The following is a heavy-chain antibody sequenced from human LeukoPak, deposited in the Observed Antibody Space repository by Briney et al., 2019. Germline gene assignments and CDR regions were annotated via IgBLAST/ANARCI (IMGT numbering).Heavy chain of an antibody. J-gene: IGHJ4*02. D-gene: IGHD6-13*01. V-gene: IGHV3-21*01. CDR3: ARDEAAAGHFDY. CDR1: GFTFSSYS. Sequence: GGSLRLSCAASGFTFSSYSMNWVPQAPGKGLEWVSSISSSSSYIYYADSVKGRFTISRDNAKNSLYLQMNSLRAEDTAVYYCARDEAAAGHFDYWGQGTLVTVSS. CDR2: ISSSSSYI.